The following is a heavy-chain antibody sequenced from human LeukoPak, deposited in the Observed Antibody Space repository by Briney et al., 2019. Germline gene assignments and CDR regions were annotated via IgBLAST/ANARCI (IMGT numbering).Heavy chain of an antibody. J-gene: IGHJ4*02. D-gene: IGHD3-9*01. CDR3: ARVHLYYDILTGYYIPDYFDY. CDR1: GFTFSSYW. Sequence: GGSLRLSCAASGFTFSSYWMNWVRQAPGKGLEWVSSISSSSSYIYYADSVKGRFTISRDNAKNSLYLQMNSLRAEDTAVYYCARVHLYYDILTGYYIPDYFDYWGQGTLVTVSS. CDR2: ISSSSSYI. V-gene: IGHV3-21*01.